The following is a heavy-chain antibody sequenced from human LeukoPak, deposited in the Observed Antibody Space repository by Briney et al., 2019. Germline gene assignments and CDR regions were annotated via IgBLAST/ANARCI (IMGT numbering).Heavy chain of an antibody. Sequence: GGSLRLSCTASGFTFSNAWMSWVRQAPGKGLEWVGRIKSKNDGGTTDYAAPVKGRVTISRDDSKNTLYLQMNSLKTEDTALYYCTTFPSGFDIWGQGTMVTVSS. J-gene: IGHJ3*02. CDR3: TTFPSGFDI. D-gene: IGHD3-3*01. CDR2: IKSKNDGGTT. V-gene: IGHV3-15*05. CDR1: GFTFSNAW.